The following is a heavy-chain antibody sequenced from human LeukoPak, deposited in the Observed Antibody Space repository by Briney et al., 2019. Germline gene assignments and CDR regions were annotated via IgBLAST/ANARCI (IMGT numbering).Heavy chain of an antibody. CDR3: ARVGSGSDAFDI. J-gene: IGHJ3*02. D-gene: IGHD1-26*01. Sequence: PGGSLRLSCAASGFTFSSYEMNWVRQAPGKGLEWVSYISSSGSTIYYADSVKGRFTISRDNAKNSLYPQMNSLRAEDTAVYYCARVGSGSDAFDIWGQGTMVTVSS. V-gene: IGHV3-48*03. CDR2: ISSSGSTI. CDR1: GFTFSSYE.